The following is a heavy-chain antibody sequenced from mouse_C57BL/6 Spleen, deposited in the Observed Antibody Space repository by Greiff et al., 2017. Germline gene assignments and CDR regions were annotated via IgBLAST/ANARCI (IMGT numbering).Heavy chain of an antibody. Sequence: VQLQQSGAELVRPGASVTLSCKASGYTFTDYEMHWVKQTPVHGLEWIGAIDPATGGTAYNQKFKGKAILTADKSSSTAYMWLRSLTSEDSAVYYCTILFDNEGVAYWGQGTLVTVSA. V-gene: IGHV1-15*01. D-gene: IGHD1-3*01. CDR2: IDPATGGT. CDR3: TILFDNEGVAY. CDR1: GYTFTDYE. J-gene: IGHJ3*01.